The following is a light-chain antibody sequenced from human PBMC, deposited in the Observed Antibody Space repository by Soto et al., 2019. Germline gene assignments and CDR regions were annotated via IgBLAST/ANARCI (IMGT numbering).Light chain of an antibody. CDR3: QQYGSSPWK. V-gene: IGKV3-20*01. CDR1: QSVSSSY. Sequence: EIVMTQSPATLAVSPGERASLSCRASQSVSSSYLAGYQQKPGQAPRLLIYGASSRATGIPDRFSGSGSGTDFTLPISRLEPEDFAVYYCQQYGSSPWKFGQGTKVDIK. CDR2: GAS. J-gene: IGKJ1*01.